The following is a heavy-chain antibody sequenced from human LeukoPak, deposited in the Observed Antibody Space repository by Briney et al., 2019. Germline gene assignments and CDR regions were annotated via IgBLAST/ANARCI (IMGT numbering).Heavy chain of an antibody. CDR1: GFSFNSYS. V-gene: IGHV3-21*01. D-gene: IGHD5-24*01. CDR2: ISSSSTYI. CDR3: ASSTVEMATILDQD. Sequence: PGGSLRLSCVAPGFSFNSYSMNWVRQAPGMGLEWVSSISSSSTYIYYADSVKGRFTISRDNAESSLYLQMNSLRAEDTAVYYCASSTVEMATILDQDWGQGTLVTVSS. J-gene: IGHJ4*02.